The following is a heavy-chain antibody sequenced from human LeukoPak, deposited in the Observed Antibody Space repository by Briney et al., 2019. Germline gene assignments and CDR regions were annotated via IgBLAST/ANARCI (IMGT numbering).Heavy chain of an antibody. J-gene: IGHJ4*02. CDR1: GGTFSSCA. CDR3: ARGWLAETTVVTPYNY. V-gene: IGHV1-69*13. Sequence: GASVKVSFTASGGTFSSCAISWVRQAPGQGLEWMGGIIPIFGTPNYAQKFQGRVTITADESTSTAYMELSSLRSEDTAVYYCARGWLAETTVVTPYNYWGQGTLVTVSS. CDR2: IIPIFGTP. D-gene: IGHD4-23*01.